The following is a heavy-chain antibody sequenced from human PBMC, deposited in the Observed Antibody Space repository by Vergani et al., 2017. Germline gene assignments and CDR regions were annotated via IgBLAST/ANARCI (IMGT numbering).Heavy chain of an antibody. CDR1: GFTFSHYS. J-gene: IGHJ5*02. V-gene: IGHV3-21*01. CDR3: TRHWAVVAANNWFDP. CDR2: ISGNNDDV. Sequence: EVQMVESGGGLVKPGGSLRLSCVASGFTFSHYSMIWVRQAPGKGLEWVSSISGNNDDVYYADSVKGRFTISRDNAKNSLYLDMSSLRAEDTAVYYCTRHWAVVAANNWFDPWGQGTLVTVSS. D-gene: IGHD2-15*01.